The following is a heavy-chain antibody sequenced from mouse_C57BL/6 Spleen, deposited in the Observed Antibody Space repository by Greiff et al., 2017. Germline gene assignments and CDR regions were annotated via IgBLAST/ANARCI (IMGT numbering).Heavy chain of an antibody. V-gene: IGHV5-6*01. CDR1: GFTFSSYG. Sequence: EVQVVESGGDLVKPGGSLKLSCAASGFTFSSYGMSWVRQTPDKRLEWVATISSGGSYTYYPDSVKGRFTISRDNAKNTLYLQMSSLKSEDTAMYYCARHEGIGFDYWGQGTTLTVSS. CDR2: ISSGGSYT. CDR3: ARHEGIGFDY. J-gene: IGHJ2*01.